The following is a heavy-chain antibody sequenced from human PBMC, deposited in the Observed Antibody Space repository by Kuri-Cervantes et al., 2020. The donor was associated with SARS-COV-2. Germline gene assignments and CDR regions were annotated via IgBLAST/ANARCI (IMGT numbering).Heavy chain of an antibody. D-gene: IGHD2-2*01. CDR3: AKDSGYQLHYVYYYYGMDV. V-gene: IGHV3-23*01. Sequence: GESLKISCAASGFTFSSYAMSWVRQAPGKGLEWVSAISGSGGSTYYADSVKGRFTISRDNSKNTLYLQMNSLRAEDRAVYYCAKDSGYQLHYVYYYYGMDVWGQGTTVTVSS. J-gene: IGHJ6*02. CDR1: GFTFSSYA. CDR2: ISGSGGST.